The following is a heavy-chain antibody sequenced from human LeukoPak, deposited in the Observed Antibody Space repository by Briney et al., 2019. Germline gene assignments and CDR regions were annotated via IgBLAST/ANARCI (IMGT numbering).Heavy chain of an antibody. CDR2: ISYDGSNK. Sequence: GGSLRLSCAASGFTFSSYGMHWVRQAPGKGLEWVAVISYDGSNKYYADSVKGRFTISRDNSKNTLYLQMNSLRAEDTAVYYCAKDLYYYDSSGYQDYWGQGTLVTVSS. CDR1: GFTFSSYG. V-gene: IGHV3-30*18. CDR3: AKDLYYYDSSGYQDY. J-gene: IGHJ4*02. D-gene: IGHD3-22*01.